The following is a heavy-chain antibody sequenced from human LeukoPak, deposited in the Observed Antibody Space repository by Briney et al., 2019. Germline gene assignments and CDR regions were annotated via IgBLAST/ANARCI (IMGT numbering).Heavy chain of an antibody. V-gene: IGHV1-18*01. CDR2: ISAYNGNT. J-gene: IGHJ4*02. CDR1: GYTFTSYV. CDR3: ARDPDGDNDFDY. Sequence: ASVKVSCKASGYTFTSYVISWVRQAPGQGLEWMGWISAYNGNTKYTQKFQGRVTMTTDTSTSTAYMELRSLRSDDTAVYYCARDPDGDNDFDYWGRGTLVTVSS. D-gene: IGHD4-17*01.